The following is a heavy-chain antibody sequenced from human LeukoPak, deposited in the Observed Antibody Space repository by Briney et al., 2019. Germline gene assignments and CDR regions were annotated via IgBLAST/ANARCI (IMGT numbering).Heavy chain of an antibody. D-gene: IGHD5-24*01. J-gene: IGHJ4*02. V-gene: IGHV3-30-3*01. Sequence: GGSLRLSCAASGFTFSSYAMHWVRQAPGKGLEWVAVISYDGSNKYYADSVKGRFTISRDNSKNTLYLQMNSLRAEDTAVYYCAKEGLEMATILHRYFDYWGQGTLVTVSS. CDR3: AKEGLEMATILHRYFDY. CDR1: GFTFSSYA. CDR2: ISYDGSNK.